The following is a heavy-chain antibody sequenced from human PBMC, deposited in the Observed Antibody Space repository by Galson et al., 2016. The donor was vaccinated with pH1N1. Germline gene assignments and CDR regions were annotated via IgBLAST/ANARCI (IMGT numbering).Heavy chain of an antibody. V-gene: IGHV3-43D*04. CDR2: ISWDGGST. Sequence: SLRLSCAASKFTFDDYAMHWVRQPPGKGPEWLCLISWDGGSTYFADSVKGRFTISRDNNKNSLYLQMNNVRPEDTALYFCAKAGRRWELEGAFGLDVWGQGILVAVSA. D-gene: IGHD1-26*01. J-gene: IGHJ4*02. CDR3: AKAGRRWELEGAFGLDV. CDR1: KFTFDDYA.